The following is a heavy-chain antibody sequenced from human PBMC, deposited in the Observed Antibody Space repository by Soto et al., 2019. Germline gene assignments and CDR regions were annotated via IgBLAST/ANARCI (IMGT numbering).Heavy chain of an antibody. CDR2: INHSGST. D-gene: IGHD6-6*01. CDR3: ARGVAAARPRGYYYGMDV. J-gene: IGHJ6*02. CDR1: GGSFSGYY. Sequence: SETLSLTCAVYGGSFSGYYWSWIRQPPGKGLEWIGEINHSGSTNYNPSLKSRVTISVDTSKNQFSLKLSSVTAADTAVYYCARGVAAARPRGYYYGMDVWGQGTTVTAP. V-gene: IGHV4-34*01.